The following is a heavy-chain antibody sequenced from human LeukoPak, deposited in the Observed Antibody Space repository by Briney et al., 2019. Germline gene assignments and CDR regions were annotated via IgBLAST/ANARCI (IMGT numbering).Heavy chain of an antibody. CDR3: ARDPYCSGGSCYQG. CDR2: ISSGGNT. CDR1: GFTFSSYA. Sequence: GGSLRLSCAASGFTFSSYAMSWVRQAPGKGLEWVSVISSGGNTYYADTVKGRFTISRDNSKNTLYLQMHSLRAEDTAVYYCARDPYCSGGSCYQGWGQGTLVTVSS. D-gene: IGHD2-15*01. J-gene: IGHJ4*02. V-gene: IGHV3-66*01.